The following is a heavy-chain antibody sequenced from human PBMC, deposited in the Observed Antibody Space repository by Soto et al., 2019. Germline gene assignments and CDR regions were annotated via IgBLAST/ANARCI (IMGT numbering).Heavy chain of an antibody. CDR1: GYTFTSYA. V-gene: IGHV1-3*01. J-gene: IGHJ4*02. Sequence: QVQLVQSGAEVKKPGASVKVSCKASGYTFTSYAMHWVRQAPGQRLEWMGWINAGNGNTKYSQKFQGRVTITRDTSASTAYRALSSLRSEDTAVYYCARGLGLYYFDYWGQGTLVTVSS. CDR3: ARGLGLYYFDY. CDR2: INAGNGNT. D-gene: IGHD1-26*01.